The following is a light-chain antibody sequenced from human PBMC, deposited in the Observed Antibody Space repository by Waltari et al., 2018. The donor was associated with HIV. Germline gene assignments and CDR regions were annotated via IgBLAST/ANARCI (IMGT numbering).Light chain of an antibody. CDR3: SSYRSSSTLEV. CDR2: EVS. Sequence: QSALTPPASLSASPGHSSPIPCTVTSSDVGGYNYDSWYQQHPGKAPKLMIYEVSNRPSGVSNRFSCSKSGNTASLTISGRQAEDEADYYCSSYRSSSTLEVFGTGTKVTVL. J-gene: IGLJ1*01. CDR1: SSDVGGYNY. V-gene: IGLV2-14*01.